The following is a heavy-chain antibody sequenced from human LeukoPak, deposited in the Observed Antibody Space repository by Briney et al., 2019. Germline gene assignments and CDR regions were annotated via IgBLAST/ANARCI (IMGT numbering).Heavy chain of an antibody. J-gene: IGHJ1*01. CDR3: ARTTTVSKQWLVQAEYFQH. D-gene: IGHD6-19*01. CDR1: GGSISSYY. Sequence: SETLSFTCTVSGGSISSYYWSWIRQPPGKGLEWIGYIYYSGSTNYNPSLKSRVTISVDTSKNQFSLKLSSVTAADTAVYYCARTTTVSKQWLVQAEYFQHWGQGTLVTVSS. CDR2: IYYSGST. V-gene: IGHV4-59*01.